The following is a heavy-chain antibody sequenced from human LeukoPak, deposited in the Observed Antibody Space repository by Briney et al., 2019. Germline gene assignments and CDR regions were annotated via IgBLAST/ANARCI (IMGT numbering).Heavy chain of an antibody. Sequence: ASVKVSRKVSGYTLTELSMHWVRQAPGKGLEWMGGFDPEDGETIYAQKFQGRVTMTEDTSTDTAYMELSSLRSEDTAVYYCATGGDSWELPAYWGQGTLVTVSS. J-gene: IGHJ4*02. CDR1: GYTLTELS. D-gene: IGHD1-26*01. CDR2: FDPEDGET. V-gene: IGHV1-24*01. CDR3: ATGGDSWELPAY.